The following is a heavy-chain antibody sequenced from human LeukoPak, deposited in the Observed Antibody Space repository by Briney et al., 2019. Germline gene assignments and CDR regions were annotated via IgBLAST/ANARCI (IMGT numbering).Heavy chain of an antibody. Sequence: PGGSLRLSCAASGFTVSSNYMSWVRQAPGKGLEWVSVIYSGGSTYYADSVKGRFTISRDNSKNTLYLQMNSLRAEDTAVYYCARAEDSGYDPYYFDYWGQGTLVTVSS. J-gene: IGHJ4*02. D-gene: IGHD5-12*01. CDR2: IYSGGST. CDR1: GFTVSSNY. CDR3: ARAEDSGYDPYYFDY. V-gene: IGHV3-53*01.